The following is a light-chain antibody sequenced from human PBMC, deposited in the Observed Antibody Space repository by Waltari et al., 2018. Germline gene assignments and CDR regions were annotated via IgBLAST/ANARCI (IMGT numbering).Light chain of an antibody. Sequence: DIVMTQSPDSLAVSLGERVTINCKSSQSILYSANNKNYLAWYQQKPGQPPKLLIYWASTRESGVPDRFSGSGSGADFTLTISSRQAEDVAVYYCQQYYSTPFTFGPGTKVDIK. CDR1: QSILYSANNKNY. CDR2: WAS. J-gene: IGKJ3*01. CDR3: QQYYSTPFT. V-gene: IGKV4-1*01.